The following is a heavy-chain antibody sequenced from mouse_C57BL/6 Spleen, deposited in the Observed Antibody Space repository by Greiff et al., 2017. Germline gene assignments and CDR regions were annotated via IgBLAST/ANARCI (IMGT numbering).Heavy chain of an antibody. V-gene: IGHV1-64*01. CDR2: IHPNSGST. CDR1: GFNIKDDY. J-gene: IGHJ2*01. D-gene: IGHD2-1*01. Sequence: VQLQQSGAELVRPGASVKLSCTASGFNIKDDYMHWVKQRPGQGLEWIGMIHPNSGSTNYNEKFKSKATLTVDKSSSTAYMQLSSLTSEDSAVYYCARGNPYYFDYWGQGTTLTVSS. CDR3: ARGNPYYFDY.